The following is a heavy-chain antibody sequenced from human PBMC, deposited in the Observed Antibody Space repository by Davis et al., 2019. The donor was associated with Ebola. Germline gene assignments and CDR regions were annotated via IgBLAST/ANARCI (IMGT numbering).Heavy chain of an antibody. V-gene: IGHV1-69*13. CDR3: AREGSLRWRNAQGSDYYYGMDV. CDR2: IIPIFGTA. J-gene: IGHJ6*02. D-gene: IGHD4-23*01. CDR1: GGTFSSYA. Sequence: SVKVSCKASGGTFSSYAISWVRQAPGQGLEWMGGIIPIFGTANYAQKFQGRVTITADESTSTAYMELSSLRSEDTAVYYCAREGSLRWRNAQGSDYYYGMDVWGQGTTVTVSS.